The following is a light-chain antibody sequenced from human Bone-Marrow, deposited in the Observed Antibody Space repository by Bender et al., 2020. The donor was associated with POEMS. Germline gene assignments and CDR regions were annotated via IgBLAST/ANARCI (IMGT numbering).Light chain of an antibody. CDR2: EVS. CDR1: SSDVGRYDY. J-gene: IGLJ3*02. Sequence: QSALTQPPSASGSPGQSVTISCTGTSSDVGRYDYVSWYQQHPGKAPKLLIHEVSNRPSGVPDRFSGSKSGNTASLRISGLQAEDEADYLCCSYAGSRTWVFGGGTKLTVL. V-gene: IGLV2-8*01. CDR3: CSYAGSRTWV.